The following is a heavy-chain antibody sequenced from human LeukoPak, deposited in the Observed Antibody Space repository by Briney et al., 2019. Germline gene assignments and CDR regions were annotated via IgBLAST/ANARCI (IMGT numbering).Heavy chain of an antibody. CDR2: INDTGGRT. D-gene: IGHD3-3*01. J-gene: IGHJ5*02. Sequence: PGGSLRLSCAASGFTFSDSAVSWVRHSPGEGLKWVSSINDTGGRTYYADSVKGRFTITRDNSRNTVNLQMNSLRAGDTARYYCAKGGQDFDFWGFGRWGQGILVIVSS. V-gene: IGHV3-23*01. CDR3: AKGGQDFDFWGFGR. CDR1: GFTFSDSA.